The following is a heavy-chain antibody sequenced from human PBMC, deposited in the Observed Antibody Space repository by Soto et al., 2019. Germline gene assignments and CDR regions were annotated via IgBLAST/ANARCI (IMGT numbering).Heavy chain of an antibody. V-gene: IGHV3-64*01. CDR3: ASTLYGSGSYYNSYPPLY. J-gene: IGHJ4*02. CDR1: GFTFSSYV. D-gene: IGHD3-10*01. CDR2: IRSNGDST. Sequence: GGSLRLSCAASGFTFSSYVMHWVRQAPGKGLEYVSGIRSNGDSTYYANSVKGRFTISRDNSKNTLYLQMGSLRADDMAVYYCASTLYGSGSYYNSYPPLYWGQGTLVTVSS.